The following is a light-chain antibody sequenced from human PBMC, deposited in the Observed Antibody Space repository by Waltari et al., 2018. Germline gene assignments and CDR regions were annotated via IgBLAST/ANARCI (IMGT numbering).Light chain of an antibody. J-gene: IGKJ4*01. CDR3: QQPPGT. CDR2: AAS. V-gene: IGKV1-9*01. Sequence: DIQLTQSPSFLSASVGDRVTFTCRASRDIRNYLAWYQQKSGKAPKLLIFAASTLQSGGPSRFSGSGSGTEFTLTISSLQPEDLATYYCQQPPGTFGGGTKVEIK. CDR1: RDIRNY.